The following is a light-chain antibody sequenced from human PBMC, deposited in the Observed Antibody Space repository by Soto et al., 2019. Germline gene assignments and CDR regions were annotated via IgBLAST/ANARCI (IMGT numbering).Light chain of an antibody. CDR2: EVS. CDR1: SSDVGSYNL. Sequence: QSALTQPASVSGSPGQSITISCTGTSSDVGSYNLVSWYQQHPGKAPKLMIYEVSKRPSGVSNRFSGSKSGNTASLTVSGLQAEDEDDYYCCSYAGPWVFGGGTKLTVL. V-gene: IGLV2-23*02. CDR3: CSYAGPWV. J-gene: IGLJ2*01.